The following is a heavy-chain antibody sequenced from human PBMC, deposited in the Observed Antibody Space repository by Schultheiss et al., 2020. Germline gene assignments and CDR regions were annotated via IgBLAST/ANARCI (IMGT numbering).Heavy chain of an antibody. CDR2: ISGSGGST. CDR3: ARDLGVTFRYYGMDV. J-gene: IGHJ6*02. V-gene: IGHV3-23*01. CDR1: GFTFSSYA. Sequence: GGSLRLSCAASGFTFSSYAMSWVRQAPGKGLEWVSAISGSGGSTYYADSVKGRFTISRDNSKNTLYLQMNSLRAEDTAVYYCARDLGVTFRYYGMDVWGQGTTVTVSS. D-gene: IGHD3-10*01.